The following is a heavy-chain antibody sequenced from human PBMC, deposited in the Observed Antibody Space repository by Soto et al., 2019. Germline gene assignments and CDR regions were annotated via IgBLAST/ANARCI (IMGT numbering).Heavy chain of an antibody. V-gene: IGHV4-59*01. CDR1: GGSFSSYY. J-gene: IGHJ6*02. CDR2: IYYSGRT. CDR3: ARDYYYDSRGYPGAYYYGMDV. Sequence: SETLSLTCTVSGGSFSSYYWSWIRQPPGKGLEWIGHIYYSGRTNYNPSLKSRVTISGDTSKNQLSLKLSSVTAADTAVYYCARDYYYDSRGYPGAYYYGMDVWGQGTTVTVSS. D-gene: IGHD3-22*01.